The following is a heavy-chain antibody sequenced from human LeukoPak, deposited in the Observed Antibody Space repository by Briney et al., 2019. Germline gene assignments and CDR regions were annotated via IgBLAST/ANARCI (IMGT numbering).Heavy chain of an antibody. D-gene: IGHD2-15*01. CDR2: ISSGGSTT. Sequence: GGSLRLSCAASGFTFSSYAMNWVRQAPGKGLEWVSFISSGGSTTYYADSVKGRFTISRDNSKNTLYLQMNSLRAEDTAVYYCARITYCSGGSCREEYYFDYWGQGTLVTVSS. CDR1: GFTFSSYA. CDR3: ARITYCSGGSCREEYYFDY. V-gene: IGHV3-23*01. J-gene: IGHJ4*02.